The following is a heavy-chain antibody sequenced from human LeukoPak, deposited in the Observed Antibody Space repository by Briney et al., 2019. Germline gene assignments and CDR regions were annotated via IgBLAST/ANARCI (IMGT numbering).Heavy chain of an antibody. V-gene: IGHV3-23*01. CDR2: ISSSGGST. Sequence: GGSLRLSCAASGFTFNYYAMSWVRQAPGKGLEWVSTISSSGGSTYYADSVKGRFTISRDNSKNTLYLQMNSLRADDTAVHYCAKRGVAGTFYFDYWGQGTLVTVSS. CDR1: GFTFNYYA. CDR3: AKRGVAGTFYFDY. J-gene: IGHJ4*02. D-gene: IGHD6-19*01.